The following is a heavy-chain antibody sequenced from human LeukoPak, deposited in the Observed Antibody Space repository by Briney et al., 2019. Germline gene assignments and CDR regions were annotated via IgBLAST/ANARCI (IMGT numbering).Heavy chain of an antibody. J-gene: IGHJ6*02. CDR1: GFTFSHYS. V-gene: IGHV3-23*01. Sequence: GGSLRLSCVASGFTFSHYSMNWVRQAPGKGLEWVSAISGSGGSTYYADSVKGRFTISRDNSKNTLYLQMNSLRAEDTAVYYCAKALSSSWTGMDVWGQGTTVTVSS. CDR3: AKALSSSWTGMDV. D-gene: IGHD6-6*01. CDR2: ISGSGGST.